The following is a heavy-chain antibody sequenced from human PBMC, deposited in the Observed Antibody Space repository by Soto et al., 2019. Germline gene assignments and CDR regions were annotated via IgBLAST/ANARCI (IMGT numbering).Heavy chain of an antibody. J-gene: IGHJ4*02. Sequence: ESGGGLVKPGGSLRLSCAASGFTFSNAWMNWVRQAPGKGLEWVGRIKSKTDGGTTDYAAPVKGRFTISRDDSKNTLYLQMNSLKTEDTAVYYCTSYSSSWLVFDYWGQGTLVTVSS. CDR1: GFTFSNAW. CDR2: IKSKTDGGTT. V-gene: IGHV3-15*07. D-gene: IGHD6-13*01. CDR3: TSYSSSWLVFDY.